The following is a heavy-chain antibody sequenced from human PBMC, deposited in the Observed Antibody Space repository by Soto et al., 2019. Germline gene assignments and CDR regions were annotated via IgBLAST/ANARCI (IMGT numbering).Heavy chain of an antibody. J-gene: IGHJ3*02. CDR2: IYYSGST. CDR1: CGSISSSSYY. CDR3: ARPYYYDSSGYYRYAFDI. V-gene: IGHV4-39*01. Sequence: SETLSLTCTVSCGSISSSSYYWGWIRQPPGKGLEWIGSIYYSGSTYYNPSLKSRVTISVDTSKNQFSLKLSSVTAADTAVYYCARPYYYDSSGYYRYAFDIWGQGTMVTVSS. D-gene: IGHD3-22*01.